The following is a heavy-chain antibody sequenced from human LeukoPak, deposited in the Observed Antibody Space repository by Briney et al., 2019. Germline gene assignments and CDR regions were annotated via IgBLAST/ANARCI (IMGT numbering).Heavy chain of an antibody. CDR2: ISSNGGST. CDR3: ARGSSSWYGWDY. Sequence: GGSLRLSCATSGFTFSSYAMSRVRQAPGKGLEWVSAISSNGGSTYYANSVKGRFTISRDNSKNTLYLQMGSLRAEDMAVYYCARGSSSWYGWDYWGQGTLVTVSS. CDR1: GFTFSSYA. J-gene: IGHJ4*02. V-gene: IGHV3-64*01. D-gene: IGHD6-13*01.